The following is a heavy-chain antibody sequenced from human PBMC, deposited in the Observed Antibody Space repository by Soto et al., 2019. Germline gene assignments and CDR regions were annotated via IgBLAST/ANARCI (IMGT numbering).Heavy chain of an antibody. CDR3: ARVSYDLAYYFDF. D-gene: IGHD3-16*01. CDR2: VYYNGFT. V-gene: IGHV4-59*07. Sequence: QVQLRESGPGLVKPSDTLSLICTVSGGSISTYYWSWIRQPPGKGLEWIASVYYNGFTNYNPSLMRRVTMSVDTFRNQFSLRLNSVTDADTAMYYCARVSYDLAYYFDFWGQGTLVTVSS. CDR1: GGSISTYY. J-gene: IGHJ4*02.